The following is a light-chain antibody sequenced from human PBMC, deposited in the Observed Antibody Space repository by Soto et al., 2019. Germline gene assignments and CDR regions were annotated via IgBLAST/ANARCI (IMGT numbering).Light chain of an antibody. CDR1: SSNIGSNT. CDR3: VAWDDSLNGYVV. CDR2: SNN. J-gene: IGLJ2*01. Sequence: QSALTQPPSASGTPGQRVTISCSGISSNIGSNTVNWYQQLPGTAPKLVIYSNNQRPSGVPDRFSGSKSGTSASLAISGLQSEDEADYYCVAWDDSLNGYVVFGGGTKVTV. V-gene: IGLV1-44*01.